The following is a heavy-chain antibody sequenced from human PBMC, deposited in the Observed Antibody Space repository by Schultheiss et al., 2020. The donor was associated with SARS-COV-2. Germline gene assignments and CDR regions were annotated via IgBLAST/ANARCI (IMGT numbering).Heavy chain of an antibody. J-gene: IGHJ6*02. Sequence: GSLRLSCTVSGGSISSYYWSWIRQPPGKGLEWIGYIYYSGSTNYNPSLKSRVTISVDTSKNQFSLQLNSVTPEDTAVYYCARGVGGTRYYYYGMDVWGQGTTVTVSS. CDR3: ARGVGGTRYYYYGMDV. CDR1: GGSISSYY. V-gene: IGHV4-59*12. D-gene: IGHD3-3*01. CDR2: IYYSGST.